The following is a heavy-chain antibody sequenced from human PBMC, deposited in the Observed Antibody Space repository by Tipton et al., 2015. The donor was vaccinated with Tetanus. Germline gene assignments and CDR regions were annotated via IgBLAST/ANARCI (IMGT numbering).Heavy chain of an antibody. Sequence: SLRLSCAASGFTFSSYGMHWVRQAPGKGLEWVAVISYDGSNKYYADSVKGRFTISRDNSKNTLYLQMNSLRAEDTAVYYCAKGLRFLEWQLPWFDPWGQGTLVTVSS. V-gene: IGHV3-30*18. CDR1: GFTFSSYG. CDR3: AKGLRFLEWQLPWFDP. D-gene: IGHD3-3*01. CDR2: ISYDGSNK. J-gene: IGHJ5*02.